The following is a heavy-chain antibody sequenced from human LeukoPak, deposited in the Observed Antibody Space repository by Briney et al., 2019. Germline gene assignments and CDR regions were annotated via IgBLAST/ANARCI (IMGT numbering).Heavy chain of an antibody. V-gene: IGHV4-34*01. CDR3: ARGGSIAAGTF. J-gene: IGHJ4*02. CDR1: GGSFIGYY. D-gene: IGHD6-13*01. Sequence: PSETLSLTCAVYGGSFIGYYWSWIRQPPGKGLEWIGSMSHSGSTYYNPSLKSRVTISVDTSRNQFSLKLSSVTAADTAVYYCARGGSIAAGTFWGQGTLVTVSS. CDR2: MSHSGST.